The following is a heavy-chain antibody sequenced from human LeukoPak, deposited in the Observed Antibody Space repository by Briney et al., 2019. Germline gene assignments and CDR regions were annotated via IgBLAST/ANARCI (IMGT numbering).Heavy chain of an antibody. CDR1: GYTFTGYY. J-gene: IGHJ6*03. CDR2: INPNSGGT. V-gene: IGHV1-2*02. Sequence: ASVKVSCKASGYTFTGYYMHWVRQAPGQGLEWMGWINPNSGGTNYAQKFQGRVTMTRDTSISTAYMELSRLRSDDTAVYYCARGLGGSGYSPRYYYYMDVWGKGTTVTISS. CDR3: ARGLGGSGYSPRYYYYMDV. D-gene: IGHD3-22*01.